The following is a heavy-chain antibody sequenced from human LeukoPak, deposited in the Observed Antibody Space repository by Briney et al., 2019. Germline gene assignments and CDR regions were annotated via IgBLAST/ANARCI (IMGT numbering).Heavy chain of an antibody. CDR2: IKQDGSEK. J-gene: IGHJ4*02. V-gene: IGHV3-7*01. CDR3: VRDPSAYCGGDCPDY. D-gene: IGHD2-21*02. Sequence: GGSLRLSCAASGFTFSSYWMSRVRQAPGKGLGWVANIKQDGSEKYYVDSVEGRFTISRDNAKNSLYLQMNSLRAEDTALYYCVRDPSAYCGGDCPDYWGQGTLVTVSS. CDR1: GFTFSSYW.